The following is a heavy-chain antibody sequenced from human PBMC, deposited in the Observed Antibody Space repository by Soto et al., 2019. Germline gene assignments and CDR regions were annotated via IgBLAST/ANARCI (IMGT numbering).Heavy chain of an antibody. V-gene: IGHV4-31*02. D-gene: IGHD3-22*01. Sequence: GSTYYNPSLKSRLTISVDTSKNQFSLRLSSVTAADTAVYYCAREMNYYDTSGDSYFDYWGQGTLVTVSS. J-gene: IGHJ4*02. CDR2: GST. CDR3: AREMNYYDTSGDSYFDY.